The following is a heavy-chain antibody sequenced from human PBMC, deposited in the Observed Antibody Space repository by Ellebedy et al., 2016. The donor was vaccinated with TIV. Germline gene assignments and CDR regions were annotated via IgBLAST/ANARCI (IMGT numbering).Heavy chain of an antibody. CDR3: ARDHTQRAMGED. CDR1: GYTFTSYD. Sequence: ASVKVSXXASGYTFTSYDISWVRQAPGQGLEWMGWISAYNGNTNYAQKLQGRVTMTTDTSTSTAYMELRSLRSDDTAVYYCARDHTQRAMGEDWGQGTLVTVSS. V-gene: IGHV1-18*01. CDR2: ISAYNGNT. D-gene: IGHD5-18*01. J-gene: IGHJ4*02.